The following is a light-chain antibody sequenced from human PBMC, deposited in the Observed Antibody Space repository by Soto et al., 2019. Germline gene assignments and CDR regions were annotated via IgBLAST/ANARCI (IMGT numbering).Light chain of an antibody. CDR3: KQYKEWPPFT. CDR1: QSLVYSDGNTY. Sequence: DVVMTQSPLSLPVTLGQPASISCRSSQSLVYSDGNTYLHWFQQRPGQSPRRLIYKVSNRDSGVPDRFSGRGSGTEFTLSISSLQSEDFAVYYCKQYKEWPPFTFGQGTRLEIK. J-gene: IGKJ5*01. CDR2: KVS. V-gene: IGKV2-30*01.